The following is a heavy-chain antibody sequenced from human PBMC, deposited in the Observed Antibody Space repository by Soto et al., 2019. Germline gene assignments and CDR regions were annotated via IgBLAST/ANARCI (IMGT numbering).Heavy chain of an antibody. CDR1: GDSMSPFY. CDR3: ARFRRNYFGD. J-gene: IGHJ4*02. V-gene: IGHV4-59*01. Sequence: PSETLSLTCSVSGDSMSPFYWSWIRQPPGKGLEWIGYIYHIGTTTYNPSLRGRVTISLDSSNNRFSLSLTSVTAADTAVYYCARFRRNYFGDWGQGTLVTVSS. CDR2: IYHIGTT. D-gene: IGHD3-10*01.